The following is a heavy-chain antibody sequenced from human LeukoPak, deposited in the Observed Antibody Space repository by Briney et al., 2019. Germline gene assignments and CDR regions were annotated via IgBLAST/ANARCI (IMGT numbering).Heavy chain of an antibody. J-gene: IGHJ4*02. CDR1: GYTFTGYY. V-gene: IGHV1-2*02. Sequence: ASVTVSCKASGYTFTGYYMHWARQAPGQGLEWMGWINPNSGGTNYAQKFQGRVTMTRDTSISTAYMELSRLRSDDTAVYYCATLRFGIAAAGIDYWGQGTLVTVSS. D-gene: IGHD6-13*01. CDR2: INPNSGGT. CDR3: ATLRFGIAAAGIDY.